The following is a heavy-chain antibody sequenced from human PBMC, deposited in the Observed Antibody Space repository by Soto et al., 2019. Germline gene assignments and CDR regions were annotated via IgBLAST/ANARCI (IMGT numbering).Heavy chain of an antibody. CDR3: ARETVPAAIPNWFNP. D-gene: IGHD2-2*01. CDR2: IIPIFGTA. V-gene: IGHV1-69*13. CDR1: GGTFSSYA. J-gene: IGHJ5*02. Sequence: SVKVSCKASGGTFSSYAISWVRQAPGQGLEWMGGIIPIFGTANYAQKFQGRVTITADESTSTAYMELSSLRSEDTAVYYCARETVPAAIPNWFNPWGQGTLVTVSS.